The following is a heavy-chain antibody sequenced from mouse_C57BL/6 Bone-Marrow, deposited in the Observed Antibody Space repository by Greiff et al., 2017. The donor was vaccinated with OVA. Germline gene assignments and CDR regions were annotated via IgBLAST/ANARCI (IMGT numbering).Heavy chain of an antibody. CDR1: GFNIKDDY. CDR3: ARIDY. Sequence: VKLLQSGAELARPGVSVKLSCTASGFNIKDDYMHWVKQRPEQGLEWIGCIDPENGDTEYASKFQGKATITADTTSNTAYLQLSSLTSEDTAVYYCARIDYWGQDTTLTVSS. V-gene: IGHV14-4*01. CDR2: IDPENGDT. J-gene: IGHJ2*01.